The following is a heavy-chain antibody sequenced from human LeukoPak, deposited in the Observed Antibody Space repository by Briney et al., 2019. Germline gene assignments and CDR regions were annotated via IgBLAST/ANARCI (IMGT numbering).Heavy chain of an antibody. D-gene: IGHD1-26*01. J-gene: IGHJ4*02. CDR2: ISYDGSNK. V-gene: IGHV3-30*04. CDR3: ARDSGRSHPYFDY. CDR1: GFTFSSYA. Sequence: SGGSLRLSCAASGFTFSSYAMHWVRQAPGKGLEWVAVISYDGSNKYYADSVKGRFTISRDNSKNTLYLQMNSLRAEDTAVYYCARDSGRSHPYFDYWGQGTLVTVSS.